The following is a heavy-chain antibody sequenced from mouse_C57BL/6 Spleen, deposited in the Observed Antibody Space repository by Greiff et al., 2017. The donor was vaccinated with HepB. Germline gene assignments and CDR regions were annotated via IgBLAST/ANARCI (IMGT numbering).Heavy chain of an antibody. J-gene: IGHJ1*03. D-gene: IGHD1-1*01. Sequence: QVQLQQPGAELVKPGASVKMSCKASGYTFTSYWITWVKQRPGQGLEWIGDIYPGSGSTNYNEKFKSKATLTVDTSSSTAYMQLSSLTSEDSAVYYCARSYYGSSTGYFDVWGTGTTVTVSS. CDR2: IYPGSGST. CDR1: GYTFTSYW. V-gene: IGHV1-55*01. CDR3: ARSYYGSSTGYFDV.